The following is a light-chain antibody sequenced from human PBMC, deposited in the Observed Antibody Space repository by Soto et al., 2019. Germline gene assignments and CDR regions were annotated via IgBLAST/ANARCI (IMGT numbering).Light chain of an antibody. CDR3: SSYTSSSTRV. CDR2: EVS. Sequence: QSALTQPASVSGSPGQSITISCTGTSSDVGGYNYVSWYQQHPGKAPKLMIFEVSNRPSGVSIRFSGSKSGNTASLTISGLQAEDEADYYCSSYTSSSTRVFGTGTKHRP. CDR1: SSDVGGYNY. V-gene: IGLV2-14*01. J-gene: IGLJ1*01.